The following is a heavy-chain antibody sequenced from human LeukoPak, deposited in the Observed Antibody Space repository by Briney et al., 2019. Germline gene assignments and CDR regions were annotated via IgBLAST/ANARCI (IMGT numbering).Heavy chain of an antibody. J-gene: IGHJ4*02. CDR1: GGSFSGYY. D-gene: IGHD1-20*01. V-gene: IGHV4-34*01. CDR3: ARGYITGTTKGGPALDY. Sequence: PETLSLTCAVYGGSFSGYYWSWIRQPPGKGLEWIGEINHSGSTNYNPSLKSRVTISVDTSKNQFSLKLSSVTAADTAVYYCARGYITGTTKGGPALDYWGQGTLVTVSS. CDR2: INHSGST.